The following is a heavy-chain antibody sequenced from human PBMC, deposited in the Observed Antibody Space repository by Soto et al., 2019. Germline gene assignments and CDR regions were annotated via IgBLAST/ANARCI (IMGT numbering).Heavy chain of an antibody. CDR1: GFTFSSYA. J-gene: IGHJ4*02. Sequence: GGSLRLSCAASGFTFSSYAMSWVRQAPGKGLEWVSAISGSGGSTYYADSVKGRFTISRDNSKNTLYLQMNSLRAEDTAVYYCAKKRLPNMVRGVIDYWGQGSRVTVSS. V-gene: IGHV3-23*01. CDR3: AKKRLPNMVRGVIDY. D-gene: IGHD3-10*01. CDR2: ISGSGGST.